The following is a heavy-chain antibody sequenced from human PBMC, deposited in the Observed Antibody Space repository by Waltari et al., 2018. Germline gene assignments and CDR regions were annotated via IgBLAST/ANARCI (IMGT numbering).Heavy chain of an antibody. Sequence: QVQLQESGPGLVKPSQTLSLTCTVSGGSISSGGYYWSWIRQHPGKGLEWIGYSYYSGSTYNNPSLKSRVTISVDTSKNQFSLKLSSVTAADTAVYYCARLPDYYYYMDVWGKGTTVTVSS. CDR1: GGSISSGGYY. CDR3: ARLPDYYYYMDV. CDR2: SYYSGST. J-gene: IGHJ6*03. V-gene: IGHV4-31*03.